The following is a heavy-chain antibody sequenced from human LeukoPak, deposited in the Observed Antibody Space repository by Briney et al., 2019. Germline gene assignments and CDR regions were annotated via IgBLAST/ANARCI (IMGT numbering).Heavy chain of an antibody. J-gene: IGHJ6*02. CDR1: GYTFTSYG. CDR3: ARVDNWNDVGYYYGMDV. CDR2: ISAYNGNT. Sequence: ASVKVSCKASGYTFTSYGISWVRQAPGQGLEWMGWISAYNGNTNYAQKLRGRVTMTTDTSTSTAYMELRSLRSDDTAVYYCARVDNWNDVGYYYGMDVWGQGTTVTVSS. V-gene: IGHV1-18*01. D-gene: IGHD1-1*01.